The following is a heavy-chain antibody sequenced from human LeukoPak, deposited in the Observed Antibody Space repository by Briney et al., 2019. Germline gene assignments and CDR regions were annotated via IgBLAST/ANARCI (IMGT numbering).Heavy chain of an antibody. J-gene: IGHJ6*02. CDR3: AKALSTFYSSSYYYAMDV. Sequence: GGSLRLSCAASGFTFSSYRMSWVRQAPGKGLEWVANIKQDGSEKYYVDSVKGRFTMSRDNAKNSLYLQMNSLRAEDTAVYYCAKALSTFYSSSYYYAMDVWGQGTTVTVSS. D-gene: IGHD6-13*01. CDR1: GFTFSSYR. CDR2: IKQDGSEK. V-gene: IGHV3-7*01.